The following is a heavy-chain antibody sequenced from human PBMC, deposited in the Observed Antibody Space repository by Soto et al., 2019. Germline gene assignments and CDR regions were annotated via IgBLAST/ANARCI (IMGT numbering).Heavy chain of an antibody. J-gene: IGHJ4*01. Sequence: SETLSLTCSVSGDSITNSIYYWGWIRQSPVKGLVWIGSFIYGGPTYYSLSLESRVSISADTSKNQFSLRLNSVTAADTAIYFCARHTSNRSMVTSSLFVDWGQGALVTVSS. CDR2: FIYGGPT. CDR3: ARHTSNRSMVTSSLFVD. D-gene: IGHD2-21*02. CDR1: GDSITNSIYY. V-gene: IGHV4-39*01.